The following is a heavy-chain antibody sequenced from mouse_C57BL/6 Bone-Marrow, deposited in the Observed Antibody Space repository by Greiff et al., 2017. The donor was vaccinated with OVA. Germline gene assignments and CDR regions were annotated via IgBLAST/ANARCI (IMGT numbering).Heavy chain of an antibody. V-gene: IGHV14-4*01. CDR1: GFNIKDDY. CDR3: TSYGNFDY. J-gene: IGHJ2*01. D-gene: IGHD2-1*01. Sequence: EVQLQQSGAELVRPGASVKLSCTASGFNIKDDYMHWVKQRPEQGVEWIGWIDPENGDTEYASKFQGKATITADTSSNTAYLQLSSLTSEDTAVYYCTSYGNFDYWGQGTTLTVSS. CDR2: IDPENGDT.